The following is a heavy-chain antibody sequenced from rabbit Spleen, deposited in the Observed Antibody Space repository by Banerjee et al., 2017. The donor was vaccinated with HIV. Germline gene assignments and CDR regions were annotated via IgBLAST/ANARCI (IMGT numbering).Heavy chain of an antibody. CDR2: ISGGSGRT. D-gene: IGHD6-1*01. V-gene: IGHV1S45*01. CDR1: GFSFSSGHY. J-gene: IGHJ4*01. CDR3: ARETKYSVYAFNL. Sequence: QEQLVESGGDLVKPGTSLTLTCTASGFSFSSGHYMCWVRQAPGKGLEWIACISGGSGRTWYASWAKGRFFISRISSTTVTLQMTSLTAADTAPYFCARETKYSVYAFNLWGPGTLVTVS.